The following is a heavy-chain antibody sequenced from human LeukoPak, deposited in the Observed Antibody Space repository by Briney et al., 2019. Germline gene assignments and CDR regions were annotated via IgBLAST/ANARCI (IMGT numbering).Heavy chain of an antibody. V-gene: IGHV1-69*13. D-gene: IGHD1-26*01. CDR2: IIPIFGTA. J-gene: IGHJ4*02. CDR3: ARERRGGSYFTEKRLDH. Sequence: ASVKVSCKASGGTFSNYAISWVRQAPGQGLEWMGAIIPIFGTASYAQKFQGRVTITADESTGTAYVELSSLRSEDTAVYYCARERRGGSYFTEKRLDHWGQGTLVAVSS. CDR1: GGTFSNYA.